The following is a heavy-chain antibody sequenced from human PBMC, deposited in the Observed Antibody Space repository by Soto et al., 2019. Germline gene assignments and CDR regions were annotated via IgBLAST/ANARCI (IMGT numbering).Heavy chain of an antibody. Sequence: QVQLQQWGAGLLKPSETLSLTCAVYGGSFSGYYWSWIRQPPGKGLEWIGEINHSGSTNYNPSLKSRVTISVDTSKNQFALNLSSVTAADTAVYYCARGHYDFWSGYYPFDYWGQGTLVTVSS. J-gene: IGHJ4*02. CDR1: GGSFSGYY. CDR3: ARGHYDFWSGYYPFDY. V-gene: IGHV4-34*01. CDR2: INHSGST. D-gene: IGHD3-3*01.